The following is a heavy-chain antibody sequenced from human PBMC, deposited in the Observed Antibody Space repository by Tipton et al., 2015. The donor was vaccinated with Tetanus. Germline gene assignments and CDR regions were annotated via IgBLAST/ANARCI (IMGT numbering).Heavy chain of an antibody. Sequence: TLSLTCTVSGGSVSSGSYYWSWIRQPPGKGLEWIGYIYYSGSTNYNPSLKSRVTISVDTSKNQFSLKLSSVTAADTAVYYCAREIKGDDCSSTSCYSWFDPWGQGTLVTVSS. CDR2: IYYSGST. J-gene: IGHJ5*02. D-gene: IGHD2-2*01. V-gene: IGHV4-61*01. CDR1: GGSVSSGSYY. CDR3: AREIKGDDCSSTSCYSWFDP.